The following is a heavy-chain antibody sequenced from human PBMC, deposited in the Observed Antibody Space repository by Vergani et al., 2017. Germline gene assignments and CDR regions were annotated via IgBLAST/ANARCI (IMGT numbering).Heavy chain of an antibody. CDR1: GGSISSGGYC. Sequence: QVQLQESGPGLVKPSQTLSLTCTVSGGSISSGGYCWSWIRQHPGKGLEWIGYIYYSGSTYYNPSLKSRVTISVDTSKNQFSLKLSSVTAADTAVYYCARYSNYVYYYYYMDVWGKGTTVTVSS. J-gene: IGHJ6*03. CDR3: ARYSNYVYYYYYMDV. D-gene: IGHD4-11*01. V-gene: IGHV4-31*03. CDR2: IYYSGST.